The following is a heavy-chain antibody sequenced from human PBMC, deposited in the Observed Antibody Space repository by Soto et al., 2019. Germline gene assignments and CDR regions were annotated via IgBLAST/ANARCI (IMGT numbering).Heavy chain of an antibody. Sequence: PGESLKISCKGSGYSFTSHWIIWVRQMPGKGLEWMGRIDPSDSYTNYSPSFQGHVTISADKSISTAYLQWSSLKASDTAMYYCARQAPRTGTTFYYGMDVWGQGTTVTVSS. CDR2: IDPSDSYT. CDR1: GYSFTSHW. D-gene: IGHD1-7*01. J-gene: IGHJ6*02. V-gene: IGHV5-10-1*01. CDR3: ARQAPRTGTTFYYGMDV.